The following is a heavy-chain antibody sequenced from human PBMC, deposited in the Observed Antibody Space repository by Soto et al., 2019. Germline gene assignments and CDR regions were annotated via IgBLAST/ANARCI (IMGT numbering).Heavy chain of an antibody. Sequence: GGSLRLSCAASGFTFSSYSMNWVRQAPGKGLEWVSSISSSSSYIYYADSVKGRFTISRDNAKNSLYLQMNSLRAEDTAVYYCAREGDYGDFWGGIHAFDIWGQGTMVTVSS. J-gene: IGHJ3*02. CDR1: GFTFSSYS. CDR3: AREGDYGDFWGGIHAFDI. CDR2: ISSSSSYI. V-gene: IGHV3-21*01. D-gene: IGHD4-17*01.